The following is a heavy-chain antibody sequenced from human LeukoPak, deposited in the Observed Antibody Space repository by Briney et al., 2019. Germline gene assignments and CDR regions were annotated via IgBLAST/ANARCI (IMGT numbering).Heavy chain of an antibody. J-gene: IGHJ6*03. Sequence: GGSLRLSCAASGFTFSSYSMNWVRQAPGKGLEWVSYISSSSSTIYYADSVRGRFTISRDNAKNSLYLQMNSLRAEDTAVYYCARRGWIAAAGYYYYYYMDVWGKGTTVTVSS. CDR1: GFTFSSYS. V-gene: IGHV3-48*04. CDR2: ISSSSSTI. CDR3: ARRGWIAAAGYYYYYYMDV. D-gene: IGHD6-13*01.